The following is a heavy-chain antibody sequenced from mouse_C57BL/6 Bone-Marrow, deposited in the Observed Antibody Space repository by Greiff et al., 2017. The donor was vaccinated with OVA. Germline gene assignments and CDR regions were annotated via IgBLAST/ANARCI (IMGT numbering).Heavy chain of an antibody. CDR3: ARNQREYHGAY. CDR2: IWTVGGT. D-gene: IGHD5-2*01. V-gene: IGHV2-9-1*01. J-gene: IGHJ3*01. CDR1: GFSLTSYA. Sequence: VQLVESGPGLVAPSQSLSITCTVSGFSLTSYAISWVRQPPGKGLEWLGVIWTVGGTNYNSALKSRLSISKDNSKSQVFLKMNSLQTDDTARYYCARNQREYHGAYWGQGTLVTVSA.